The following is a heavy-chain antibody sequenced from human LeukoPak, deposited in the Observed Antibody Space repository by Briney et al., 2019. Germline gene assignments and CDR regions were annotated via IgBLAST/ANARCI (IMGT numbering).Heavy chain of an antibody. CDR3: ARRHSSSWYPGYDY. CDR1: GGSISSSSNC. V-gene: IGHV4-39*01. D-gene: IGHD6-13*01. Sequence: PSETLSLTCTVSGGSISSSSNCWGWIRQPPGKGLEWIGSINYGGTTYYNPSLKGRVAISVDTSKSQFSLKLSSVTSADTALYYCARRHSSSWYPGYDYWGQGTLVTVSS. J-gene: IGHJ4*02. CDR2: INYGGTT.